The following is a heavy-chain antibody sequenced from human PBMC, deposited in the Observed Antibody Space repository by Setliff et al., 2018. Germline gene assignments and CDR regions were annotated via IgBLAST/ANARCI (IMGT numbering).Heavy chain of an antibody. CDR1: GYTFTTYG. J-gene: IGHJ4*02. Sequence: ASVKVSCKASGYTFTTYGISWVRQAPGQGLEWMGWISAHSGYTHSAQKFQGRVTMTTDTSTGTAYMEVRSLRFDDTAMYYCARSGSFGMRYWFDYWGQGALVPSPQ. V-gene: IGHV1-18*01. D-gene: IGHD1-26*01. CDR3: ARSGSFGMRYWFDY. CDR2: ISAHSGYT.